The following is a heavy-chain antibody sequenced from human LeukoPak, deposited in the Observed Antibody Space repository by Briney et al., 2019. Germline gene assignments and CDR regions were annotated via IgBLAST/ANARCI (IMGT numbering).Heavy chain of an antibody. Sequence: SETLSLTCAVYGGSFSGYYWSWIRQPPGKGLEWIGEINHSESTNYNPSLKSRVTISIDASKNQFSLKLSSVTAADTAVYYCAGMVVVPAAIDYWGQGTLVTVSS. CDR1: GGSFSGYY. CDR3: AGMVVVPAAIDY. CDR2: INHSEST. D-gene: IGHD2-2*01. J-gene: IGHJ4*02. V-gene: IGHV4-34*01.